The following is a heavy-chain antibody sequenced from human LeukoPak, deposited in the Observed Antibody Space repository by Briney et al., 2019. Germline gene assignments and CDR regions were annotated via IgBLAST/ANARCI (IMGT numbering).Heavy chain of an antibody. CDR1: GFTFSDFS. CDR2: IIGDGRST. CDR3: VKDLARSSS. J-gene: IGHJ4*02. D-gene: IGHD2-15*01. V-gene: IGHV3-64D*06. Sequence: PGGSLRLSCSAFGFTFSDFSMHWVRQAPGKGLEFVSAIIGDGRSTYYADSVKGRLTISRDNSKNTLYLQMSSLRAEDTAVYYCVKDLARSSSWGQGTLVTVSS.